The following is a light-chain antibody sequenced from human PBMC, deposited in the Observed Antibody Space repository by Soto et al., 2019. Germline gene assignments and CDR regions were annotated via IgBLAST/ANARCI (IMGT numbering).Light chain of an antibody. CDR2: DDN. V-gene: IGLV1-44*01. CDR1: RSNIGSNS. J-gene: IGLJ2*01. CDR3: AAWDDSLNGHVV. Sequence: QSVLTQPPSASGAPGQRVTISCSRGRSNIGSNSVSWYQQLPGTAPKLLVYDDNRRPSGVPARFSGSKSGTSASLAISGLQSEDEGDYYCAAWDDSLNGHVVFGGGTKLTVL.